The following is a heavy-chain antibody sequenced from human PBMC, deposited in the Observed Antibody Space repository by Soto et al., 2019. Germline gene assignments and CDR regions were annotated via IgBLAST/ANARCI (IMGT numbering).Heavy chain of an antibody. CDR1: GFTFSSYA. V-gene: IGHV3-23*01. Sequence: EVQLLESGGGLVQPGGSLRLSCAASGFTFSSYAMSWVRQAPGKGLEWVSAISGSGGSTYYADSVKGRFTISRENSKNTLYLQMNSLRAEDTAVYYCAKIPHSSSWYLAAFDIWGQGTMVTVSS. J-gene: IGHJ3*02. CDR2: ISGSGGST. D-gene: IGHD6-13*01. CDR3: AKIPHSSSWYLAAFDI.